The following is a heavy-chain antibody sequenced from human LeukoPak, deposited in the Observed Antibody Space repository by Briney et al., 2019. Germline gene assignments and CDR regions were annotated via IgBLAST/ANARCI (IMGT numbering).Heavy chain of an antibody. CDR2: IIPILGIA. CDR1: GGTFSSYA. V-gene: IGHV1-69*04. J-gene: IGHJ4*02. D-gene: IGHD6-19*01. CDR3: ARNSHGYSSAWLQFNFDY. Sequence: SVKFSCKASGGTFSSYAISWVRQAPGQGLEWMGRIIPILGIANYAQKFQGRVTITADKSTSTAYMELSSLRSEDTAVYYCARNSHGYSSAWLQFNFDYWGQGTLVTVSS.